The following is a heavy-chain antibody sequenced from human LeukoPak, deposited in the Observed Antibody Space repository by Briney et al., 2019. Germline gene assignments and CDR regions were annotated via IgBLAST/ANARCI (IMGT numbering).Heavy chain of an antibody. CDR3: ASTMYYYDSSGYYQTSDY. D-gene: IGHD3-22*01. V-gene: IGHV4-59*08. CDR1: GGSISGYY. Sequence: PSETLSLTCTVSGGSISGYYWSWIRQPPGKGLEWIGYIYYSGSTNYNPSLKSRVTISVDTSKNQFSLKLSSVTAADTAVYYCASTMYYYDSSGYYQTSDYWGQGTLVTVSS. J-gene: IGHJ4*02. CDR2: IYYSGST.